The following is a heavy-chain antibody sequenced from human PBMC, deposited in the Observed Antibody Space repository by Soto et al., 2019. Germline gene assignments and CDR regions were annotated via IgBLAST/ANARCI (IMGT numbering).Heavy chain of an antibody. CDR2: IIPIFGTA. J-gene: IGHJ6*02. V-gene: IGHV1-69*13. D-gene: IGHD5-18*01. CDR3: AREVAGGYSYGYYYYYYGMDV. Sequence: ASVKVSCKASGGTFSRYSISWVRQAPGQGLEWMGGIIPIFGTANYAQKFQGRVTITADESTSTAYMELSSLRSEDTAVYYCAREVAGGYSYGYYYYYYGMDVWGQGTTVTVSS. CDR1: GGTFSRYS.